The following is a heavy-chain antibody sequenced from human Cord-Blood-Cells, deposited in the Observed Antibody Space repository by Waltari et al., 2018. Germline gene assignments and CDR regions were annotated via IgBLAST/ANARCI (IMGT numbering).Heavy chain of an antibody. J-gene: IGHJ4*02. CDR1: GYSISSGYY. CDR3: ARSGVGFCGGDCDWFDY. D-gene: IGHD2-21*01. Sequence: QVQLQESGPGLVKPSETLSLTCAVSGYSISSGYYWGWIRQPPGKGLEWIGSIYHGGRTYHNPSLKSGVTISLDTSKNQFALRLGSGTAADTAVYYCARSGVGFCGGDCDWFDYWGQGTLVTVSS. V-gene: IGHV4-38-2*01. CDR2: IYHGGRT.